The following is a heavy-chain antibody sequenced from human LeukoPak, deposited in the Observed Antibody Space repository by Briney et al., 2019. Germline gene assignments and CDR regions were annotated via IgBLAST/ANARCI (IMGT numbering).Heavy chain of an antibody. CDR2: VYYSGST. J-gene: IGHJ4*02. CDR1: GGSINYYN. V-gene: IGHV4-59*13. D-gene: IGHD2-15*01. CDR3: ARGRQDIDY. Sequence: SETLSLTCTVSGGSINYYNGSWFGQPPGKGLEWIGYVYYSGSTNYNPSLKSRVTISVDTSKNQFSLKLSSVTAADTAVYYCARGRQDIDYWGQGTLVTVSS.